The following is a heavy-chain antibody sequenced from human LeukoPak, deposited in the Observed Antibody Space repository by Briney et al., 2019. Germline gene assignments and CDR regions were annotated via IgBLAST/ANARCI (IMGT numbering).Heavy chain of an antibody. CDR3: AREMSIFLGDLYY. CDR1: GYTFTGSF. CDR2: ISLCSGDT. D-gene: IGHD3-9*01. J-gene: IGHJ4*02. Sequence: GASVKVSCKASGYTFTGSFLHWVRQAPGQGLEWMGWISLCSGDTLYAQKSQGSVTMTRDTSIGTAYMELTTLASDDTAVVYCAREMSIFLGDLYYWGPETLVTLSP. V-gene: IGHV1-2*02.